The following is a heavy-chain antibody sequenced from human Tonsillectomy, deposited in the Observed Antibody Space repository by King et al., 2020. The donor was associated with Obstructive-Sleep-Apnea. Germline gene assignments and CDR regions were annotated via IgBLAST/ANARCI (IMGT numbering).Heavy chain of an antibody. Sequence: VKLQESGPGLVKPSGTLSLTCAVSGGSISSSNWWSWVRQPPGQGLEWIGEIYHSGSTNYNPSLKSRVTISVDKSKNQFSLKLRSVTAADTAVYYCVRGDGERRGSYGMDVWGQGTTVTVSS. CDR2: IYHSGST. V-gene: IGHV4-4*02. J-gene: IGHJ6*02. CDR3: VRGDGERRGSYGMDV. D-gene: IGHD5-24*01. CDR1: GGSISSSNW.